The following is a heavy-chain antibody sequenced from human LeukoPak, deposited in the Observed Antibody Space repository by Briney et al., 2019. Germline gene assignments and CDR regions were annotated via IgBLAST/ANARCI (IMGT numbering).Heavy chain of an antibody. CDR2: ISVYNGNT. D-gene: IGHD3-10*01. J-gene: IGHJ4*02. CDR3: ARDSPLWFGELLPTDY. CDR1: GSTFTSYG. V-gene: IGHV1-18*01. Sequence: ASVKLSCKASGSTFTSYGISWVRQAPGPGLEWMGWISVYNGNTNYAQTLQGRGTMTTYTSTSTAYMELRSLRSDDTAVYFCARDSPLWFGELLPTDYWGQGTLVTVSS.